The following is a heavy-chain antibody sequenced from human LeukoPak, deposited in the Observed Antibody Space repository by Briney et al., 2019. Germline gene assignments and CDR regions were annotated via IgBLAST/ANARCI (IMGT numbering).Heavy chain of an antibody. CDR2: IIPIFGTA. J-gene: IGHJ6*03. D-gene: IGHD3-9*01. CDR3: ARYLEDSYYYYYMDV. CDR1: GGTFSSYA. V-gene: IGHV1-69*13. Sequence: SVKVSCKASGGTFSSYAISWVRQAPGQGLEWMGGIIPIFGTANYAQKFQGRVTITADESTSTAYMELSSVRSEDTAVYYCARYLEDSYYYYYMDVWGKGTTVTVSS.